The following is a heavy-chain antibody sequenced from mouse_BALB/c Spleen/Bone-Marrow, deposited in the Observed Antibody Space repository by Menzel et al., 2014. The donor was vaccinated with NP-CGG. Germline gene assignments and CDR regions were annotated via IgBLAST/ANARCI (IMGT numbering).Heavy chain of an antibody. CDR1: GFTFXSFG. Sequence: EAQLVESGGGLVQPGGSRKLSCAASGFTFXSFGMHWVRQAPEKGLEWVAYISSGSSTIYYADTVKGRFTISRDNPENTLFLQMTSLRSEDTAMYYCARGGNFAWFAYWVQGTLVTVSA. CDR2: ISSGSSTI. V-gene: IGHV5-17*02. J-gene: IGHJ3*01. D-gene: IGHD2-1*01. CDR3: ARGGNFAWFAY.